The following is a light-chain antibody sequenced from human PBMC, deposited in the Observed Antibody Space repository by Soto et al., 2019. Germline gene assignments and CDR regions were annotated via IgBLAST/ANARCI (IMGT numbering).Light chain of an antibody. CDR2: DAS. V-gene: IGKV3-20*01. CDR3: QQYGSSPQT. Sequence: EIVFTQSPGTLSLSPGERATLSCPVIQRVSSSYLAWYQQQPGQAPRLLIYDASSRATGIPDRFSGSGSGTDFTLTISRLEPEDFAVYYCQQYGSSPQTFGQGTKVDIK. J-gene: IGKJ1*01. CDR1: QRVSSSY.